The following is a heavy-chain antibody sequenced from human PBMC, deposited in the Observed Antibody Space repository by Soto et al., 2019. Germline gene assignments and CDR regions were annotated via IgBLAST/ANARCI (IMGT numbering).Heavy chain of an antibody. CDR2: ISYDGSNK. CDR3: AKDRGAFDI. V-gene: IGHV3-30*18. Sequence: GGSLRLSCAASGFTFSSYGMHWVRQAPGKGLEWVTVISYDGSNKYYADSVKGRFTISRDNSKNTLYLQMNSLRAEDTAVYYCAKDRGAFDIWGQGTMVTVSS. J-gene: IGHJ3*02. CDR1: GFTFSSYG.